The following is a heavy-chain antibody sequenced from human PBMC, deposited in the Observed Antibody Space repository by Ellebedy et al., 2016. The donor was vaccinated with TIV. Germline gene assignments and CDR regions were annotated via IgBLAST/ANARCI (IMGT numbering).Heavy chain of an antibody. Sequence: SVKVSCXASGGTFSSYAISWVRQAPGQGLEWMGGIIPIFGTANYAQKFQGRVTITADESTSTAYMELSSLRSEDTAVYYCARAGHYDSSGYYFDYWGQGTLVTVSS. CDR1: GGTFSSYA. J-gene: IGHJ4*02. CDR2: IIPIFGTA. V-gene: IGHV1-69*13. CDR3: ARAGHYDSSGYYFDY. D-gene: IGHD3-22*01.